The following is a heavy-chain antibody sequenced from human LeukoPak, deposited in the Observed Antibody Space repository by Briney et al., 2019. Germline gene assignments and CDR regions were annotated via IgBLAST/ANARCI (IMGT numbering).Heavy chain of an antibody. V-gene: IGHV1-2*02. J-gene: IGHJ5*02. D-gene: IGHD4-17*01. CDR3: AREGGKYDYREDLGRNWFDP. CDR2: INPNSGGT. CDR1: GYTFTGYY. Sequence: ASVKVSCKASGYTFTGYYMHWVRQAPGQGLEWKGWINPNSGGTNYAQKFQGRVTMTRDTSISTAYMELSRLRSDDTAVDYCAREGGKYDYREDLGRNWFDPWGQGTLVTVSS.